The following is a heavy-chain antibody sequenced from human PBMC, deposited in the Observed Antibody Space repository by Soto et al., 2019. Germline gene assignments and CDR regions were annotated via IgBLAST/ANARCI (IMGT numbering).Heavy chain of an antibody. CDR1: GGSISSSRYY. CDR2: IYYSGST. CDR3: ARHDIKRGGMIVVVIHNWFDP. D-gene: IGHD3-22*01. J-gene: IGHJ5*02. V-gene: IGHV4-39*01. Sequence: QMQLQESGPGLAKPSETLSLTCTVSGGSISSSRYYWGWIRQPPGKGLEWIGSIYYSGSTYYNPSLKSRVPISVDTSQXXFXLXXISVTAADTAVYYCARHDIKRGGMIVVVIHNWFDPWGQGTLVTVSS.